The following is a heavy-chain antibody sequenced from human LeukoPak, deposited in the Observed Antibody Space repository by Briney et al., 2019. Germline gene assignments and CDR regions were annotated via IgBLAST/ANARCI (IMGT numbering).Heavy chain of an antibody. Sequence: GGSLRLSCAASGFTFDDYAMHWVRQASGKGLEWVSGISWNSGSIGYADSVKGRFTISRDNAKNSLYLQMNSLRAEDTALYYCAKVRRVQLWAVFDYWGQGTLVTVSS. CDR1: GFTFDDYA. D-gene: IGHD5-18*01. J-gene: IGHJ4*02. CDR3: AKVRRVQLWAVFDY. CDR2: ISWNSGSI. V-gene: IGHV3-9*01.